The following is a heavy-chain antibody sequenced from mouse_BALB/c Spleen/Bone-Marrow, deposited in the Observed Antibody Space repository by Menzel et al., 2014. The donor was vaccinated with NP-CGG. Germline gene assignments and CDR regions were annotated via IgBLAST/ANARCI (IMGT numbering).Heavy chain of an antibody. V-gene: IGHV5-9-3*01. Sequence: EVQLVESGGGLVKPGGSLKLSCAASGFTFSSYAMSWVRQTPEKRLEWVATISSGGSYTYYPDSVKGRFTISRDNAKNTLYLQMSSLRSEDTAMYYCARGNYGYGNYFDHWGQGTTLTVSS. CDR1: GFTFSSYA. D-gene: IGHD1-2*01. CDR2: ISSGGSYT. J-gene: IGHJ2*01. CDR3: ARGNYGYGNYFDH.